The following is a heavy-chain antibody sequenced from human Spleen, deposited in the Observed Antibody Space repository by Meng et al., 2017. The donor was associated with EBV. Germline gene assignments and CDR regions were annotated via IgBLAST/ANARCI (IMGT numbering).Heavy chain of an antibody. CDR2: ISPYNGNT. Sequence: VQLVPVGGELKKPGASVKVSCKASGYTFTTYGISWVRQAPGQGLEWMGWISPYNGNTNYAQKLQDRVTMTTDTSTSTAYMELRSLRSDDTAVYYCARGPYCSGGTCYSQYFDYWGQGTLVTVSS. D-gene: IGHD2-15*01. V-gene: IGHV1-18*01. CDR1: GYTFTTYG. J-gene: IGHJ4*02. CDR3: ARGPYCSGGTCYSQYFDY.